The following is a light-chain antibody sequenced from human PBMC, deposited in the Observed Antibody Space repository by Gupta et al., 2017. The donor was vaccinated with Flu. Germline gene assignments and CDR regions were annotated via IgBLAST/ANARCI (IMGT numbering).Light chain of an antibody. CDR2: AVS. Sequence: RAVTISCTGTSSDVGGYNYVSWYQHHPGKVPKLLIYAVSERPSGVPARFSGSKSGNTASLTVSGLQAEDAADYFCSSYGGSDNLWVFGGGTKL. V-gene: IGLV2-8*01. J-gene: IGLJ3*02. CDR3: SSYGGSDNLWV. CDR1: SSDVGGYNY.